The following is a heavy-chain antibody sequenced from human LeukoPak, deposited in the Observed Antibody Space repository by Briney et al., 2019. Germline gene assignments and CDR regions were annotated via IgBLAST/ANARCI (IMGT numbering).Heavy chain of an antibody. CDR3: ARVPYYYDSSGFADY. J-gene: IGHJ4*02. CDR2: INHSGST. D-gene: IGHD3-22*01. Sequence: SETLSLTCTVSGGSISSGGYYWSWIRQPPGKGLEWIGEINHSGSTNYNPSLKSRVTISVDTSKNQFTLKLSSVTAADTAVYYCARVPYYYDSSGFADYWGQGTLVTVSS. CDR1: GGSISSGGYY. V-gene: IGHV4-39*06.